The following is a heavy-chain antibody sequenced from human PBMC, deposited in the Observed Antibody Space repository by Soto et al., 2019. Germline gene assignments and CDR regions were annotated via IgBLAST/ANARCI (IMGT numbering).Heavy chain of an antibody. CDR1: GFSFSSYA. V-gene: IGHV3-23*01. D-gene: IGHD6-19*01. CDR3: AIEPLAQGSGWYAVY. J-gene: IGHJ4*02. Sequence: EMQLLESGGGLVQPGGSLRLSCAASGFSFSSYAKSWVRQATGKELEWVSAISGNGGTTYYAGSVRGRFTISRDNSKNTLYLQMNSLRDDDTALYYCAIEPLAQGSGWYAVYCGQGTLVTISS. CDR2: ISGNGGTT.